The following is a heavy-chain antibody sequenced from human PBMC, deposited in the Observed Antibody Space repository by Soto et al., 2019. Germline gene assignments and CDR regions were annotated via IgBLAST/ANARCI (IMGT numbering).Heavy chain of an antibody. CDR1: GGSVTGFY. CDR2: IFHSGSS. V-gene: IGHV4-59*02. CDR3: ARASGLGVAHIDY. Sequence: SETLSLTCTVSGGSVTGFYWSWIRQPPGKGLEWIGYIFHSGSSNYNPSLKSRVTISVDTSKSQISLRLTSVTAADTAVYYCARASGLGVAHIDYWGQGTLVTVSA. D-gene: IGHD6-19*01. J-gene: IGHJ4*02.